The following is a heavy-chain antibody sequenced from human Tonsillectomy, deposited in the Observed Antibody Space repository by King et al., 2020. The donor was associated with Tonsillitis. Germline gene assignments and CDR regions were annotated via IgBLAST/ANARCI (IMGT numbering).Heavy chain of an antibody. CDR3: ASDRIPLWVFAFDA. J-gene: IGHJ4*02. Sequence: VQLVESGGGVVQPGRSLRLSCAASGFTFSNYAIHWVRQAPGKGLEWVAVISYDGTNKYYADSVKGRFTISRDNSKNTLYLQMNSLRAEDTAVYYCASDRIPLWVFAFDAWGQGTLVTVSS. CDR2: ISYDGTNK. CDR1: GFTFSNYA. D-gene: IGHD3-10*01. V-gene: IGHV3-30-3*01.